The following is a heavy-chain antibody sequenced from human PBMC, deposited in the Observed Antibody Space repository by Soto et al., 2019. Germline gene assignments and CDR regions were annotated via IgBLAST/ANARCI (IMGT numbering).Heavy chain of an antibody. D-gene: IGHD1-26*01. V-gene: IGHV4-59*01. CDR2: IYDSGSP. Sequence: SETLSLTCTIAGGSISVYYWSWIRQPPGQALEWIGYIYDSGSPYYNPSLRSRVIISADTSKNQISLKLTSATAADTAVYYCARGVGSSPPRYWGRGTLVTVSS. J-gene: IGHJ4*02. CDR1: GGSISVYY. CDR3: ARGVGSSPPRY.